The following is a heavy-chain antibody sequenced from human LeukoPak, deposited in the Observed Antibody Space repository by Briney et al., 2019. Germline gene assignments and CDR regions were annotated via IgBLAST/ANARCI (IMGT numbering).Heavy chain of an antibody. Sequence: GGPLRLSCAASGFTFSSYAMSWVRQAPGKGLELVSAISGSGGSTYYADSVKGRFTISRDNSKNTLYLQMNSLRAEDTAVYYCAKDLIKIRRRGYSYGNFDYWGQGTLVTVSS. CDR1: GFTFSSYA. D-gene: IGHD5-18*01. V-gene: IGHV3-23*01. J-gene: IGHJ4*02. CDR3: AKDLIKIRRRGYSYGNFDY. CDR2: ISGSGGST.